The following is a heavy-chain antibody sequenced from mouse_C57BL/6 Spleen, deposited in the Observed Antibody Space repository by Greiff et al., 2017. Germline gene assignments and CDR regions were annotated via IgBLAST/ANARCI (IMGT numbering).Heavy chain of an antibody. CDR3: AREGPWFAY. CDR2: ISDGGSYT. V-gene: IGHV5-4*01. J-gene: IGHJ3*01. Sequence: VQLKESGGGLVKPGGSLKLSCAASGFTFSSYAMSWVRQTPEKRLEWVATISDGGSYTYYPDNVKGRFTISRDNAKNNLYLQMSHLKSEDTAMYYCAREGPWFAYWGQGTLVTVSA. CDR1: GFTFSSYA. D-gene: IGHD3-3*01.